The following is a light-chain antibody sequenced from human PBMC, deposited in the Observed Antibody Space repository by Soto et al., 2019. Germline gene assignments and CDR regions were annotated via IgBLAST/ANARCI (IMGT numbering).Light chain of an antibody. J-gene: IGLJ2*01. Sequence: QSALTQPASVSGSPGQSITISCTGSSGDVGRYNLVSWYQQHPGKAPKLIIYEDIERPSGVSNRFSGTKSGTTASLAISGLQTEDEADYYCRSYAGGTSVVFGGGTKVTVL. V-gene: IGLV2-23*01. CDR2: EDI. CDR1: SGDVGRYNL. CDR3: RSYAGGTSVV.